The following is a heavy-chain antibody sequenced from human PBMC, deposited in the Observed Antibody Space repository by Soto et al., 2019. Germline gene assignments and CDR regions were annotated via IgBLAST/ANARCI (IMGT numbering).Heavy chain of an antibody. V-gene: IGHV2-5*02. J-gene: IGHJ4*02. Sequence: GSGPTLVNPTQTLTLTCTFSGFSLSTSGVGVGWIRQPPGKALEWLALIYWDDDKRYSPSLKSRLTITKDTSKNQVVLTMTNMDPVDTATYYCAHTTPAYGSAKYYFDYWGQGNLVPVSS. CDR1: GFSLSTSGVG. CDR3: AHTTPAYGSAKYYFDY. CDR2: IYWDDDK. D-gene: IGHD3-10*01.